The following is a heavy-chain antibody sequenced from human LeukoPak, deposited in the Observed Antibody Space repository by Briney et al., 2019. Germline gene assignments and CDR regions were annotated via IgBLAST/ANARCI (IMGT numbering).Heavy chain of an antibody. V-gene: IGHV7-4-1*02. CDR3: ARGPYYDFWSGYRPPDY. D-gene: IGHD3-3*01. J-gene: IGHJ4*02. CDR1: GYALIELS. CDR2: INTNTGNP. Sequence: ASVKVSCKVSGYALIELSVHWVRQAHGQGLEWMGWINTNTGNPTYAQGFTGRFVFSLDTSVSTAYLQISSLKAEDTAVYYCARGPYYDFWSGYRPPDYWGQGTLVTVSS.